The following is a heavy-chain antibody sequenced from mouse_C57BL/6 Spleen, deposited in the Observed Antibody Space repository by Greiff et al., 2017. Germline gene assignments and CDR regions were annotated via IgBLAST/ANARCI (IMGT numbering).Heavy chain of an antibody. D-gene: IGHD1-1*01. Sequence: DVQLQESGGGLVQPGGSMKLSCVASGFTFSNYWMNWVRQSPEKGLEWVAQIRLKSDNYATHYAVSVKGRFTISRDESKSSVYLQMNNLRAEDTGIYYCTRHYGSSCLGYFDVWGTGATVTVSS. CDR1: GFTFSNYW. CDR2: IRLKSDNYAT. J-gene: IGHJ1*03. V-gene: IGHV6-3*01. CDR3: TRHYGSSCLGYFDV.